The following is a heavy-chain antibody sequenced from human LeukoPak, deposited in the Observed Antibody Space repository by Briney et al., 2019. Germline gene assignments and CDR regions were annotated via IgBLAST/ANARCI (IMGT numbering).Heavy chain of an antibody. CDR1: GDSINNYY. V-gene: IGHV4-59*01. D-gene: IGHD6-19*01. CDR2: IYNIGGT. CDR3: ARTTTRIAVAPRKGGAFDI. J-gene: IGHJ3*02. Sequence: SETLSLTCTVSGDSINNYYWNWIRQSPGKGLEWIGYIYNIGGTNYSPSLQSRVTISVDTTKNQFSLELNSVTAADTAVYYCARTTTRIAVAPRKGGAFDIWGQGTMVTVSS.